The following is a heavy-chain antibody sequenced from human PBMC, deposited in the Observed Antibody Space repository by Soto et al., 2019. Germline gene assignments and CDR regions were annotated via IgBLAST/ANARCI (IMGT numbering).Heavy chain of an antibody. D-gene: IGHD1-26*01. CDR2: IDWDDDK. CDR3: ARGGHSGSYYYYYGMDV. V-gene: IGHV2-70*01. J-gene: IGHJ6*02. Sequence: PTLVNPTQTLTLTCTFSGFSLSTSGMCVSWIRQPPGKALEWLALIDWDDDKYYSTSLKTRLTISKDTSKNQVVLTMTNMDPVDTATYYCARGGHSGSYYYYYGMDVWGQGTTVTVSS. CDR1: GFSLSTSGMC.